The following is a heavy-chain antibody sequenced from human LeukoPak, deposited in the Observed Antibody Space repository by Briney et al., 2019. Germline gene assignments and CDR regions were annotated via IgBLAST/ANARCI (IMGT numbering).Heavy chain of an antibody. Sequence: SVKVSCKASGGTFSSYAISWVRQAPGQGLEWMGGIIPIFGTANYAQKFQGRVTITADESTSTAYMELSSLRSEDTAVYYCARVARVYRAFNWFDPWGQGTLVTVSS. J-gene: IGHJ5*02. CDR2: IIPIFGTA. CDR3: ARVARVYRAFNWFDP. D-gene: IGHD6-13*01. CDR1: GGTFSSYA. V-gene: IGHV1-69*01.